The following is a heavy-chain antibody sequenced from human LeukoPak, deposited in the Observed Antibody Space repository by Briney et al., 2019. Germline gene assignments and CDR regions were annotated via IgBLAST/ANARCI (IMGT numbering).Heavy chain of an antibody. J-gene: IGHJ4*01. V-gene: IGHV3-11*05. CDR2: MSSSGTYT. CDR1: GFTFSDYH. Sequence: GGSRRLACAASGFTFSDYHMSWISQAPGKGLEWVSYMSSSGTYTHSADSVKGRFTVSRDNAKNSLYLQMNTLRAEDTAVYYCARGGCSGTSGYGIDYWG. CDR3: ARGGCSGTSGYGIDY. D-gene: IGHD5-12*01.